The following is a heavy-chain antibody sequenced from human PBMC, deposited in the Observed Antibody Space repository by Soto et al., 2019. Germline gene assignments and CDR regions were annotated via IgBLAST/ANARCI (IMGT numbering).Heavy chain of an antibody. CDR1: GGSISSGGYS. Sequence: SETQSLTCAVSGGSISSGGYSWSWIRQPPGKGLEWIGYIYHSGSTYYNPSLKSRVTISVDRSKNQFSLKLSSVTAADTAVYYCARVPGPWGQGSLVTVSS. CDR3: ARVPGP. CDR2: IYHSGST. V-gene: IGHV4-30-2*01. J-gene: IGHJ5*02.